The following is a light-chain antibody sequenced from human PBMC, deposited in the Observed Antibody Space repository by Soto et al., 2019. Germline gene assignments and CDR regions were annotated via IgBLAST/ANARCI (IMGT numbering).Light chain of an antibody. J-gene: IGKJ5*01. CDR2: KVS. CDR1: QSLVYSDGNTY. CDR3: LQGTHWPPIT. V-gene: IGKV2-30*01. Sequence: VMTQTPLSSAVPLGQAASISCTSSQSLVYSDGNTYLNWFQQRPAQSPRRLLYKVSTRDSGVPDRFSGSGSGTAFTLQISRVEAEDVCVYDGLQGTHWPPITFGQGTRLEIK.